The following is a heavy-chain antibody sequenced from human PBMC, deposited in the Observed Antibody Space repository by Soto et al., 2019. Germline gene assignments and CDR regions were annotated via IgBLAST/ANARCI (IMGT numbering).Heavy chain of an antibody. D-gene: IGHD1-1*01. Sequence: GESLKISCKGSGYSFTSYWIGWVRQMPGKGLEWMGIIYPGDSDTRYSPSFQGQVTISADKSISTAYLQWSSLKASDTAMYYCASQAPNWNDAFDIWGQGTMVTVSS. J-gene: IGHJ3*02. CDR2: IYPGDSDT. CDR3: ASQAPNWNDAFDI. V-gene: IGHV5-51*01. CDR1: GYSFTSYW.